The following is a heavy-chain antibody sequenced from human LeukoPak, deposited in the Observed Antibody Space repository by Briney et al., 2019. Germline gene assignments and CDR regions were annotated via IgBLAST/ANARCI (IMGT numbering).Heavy chain of an antibody. D-gene: IGHD5-18*01. Sequence: PSETLSLTCTVSGGSISSSSYYWGWIRQPPGKGLEWIGSIYYSGSTYYNPSLKSRVTISIDTSKNKFSLKLSSVTAADTAVHYCARAGYSYGYVDYWGQGTLVTVSS. V-gene: IGHV4-39*07. CDR2: IYYSGST. CDR3: ARAGYSYGYVDY. J-gene: IGHJ4*02. CDR1: GGSISSSSYY.